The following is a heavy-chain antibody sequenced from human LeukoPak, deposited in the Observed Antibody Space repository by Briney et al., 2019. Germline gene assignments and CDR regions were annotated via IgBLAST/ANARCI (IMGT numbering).Heavy chain of an antibody. CDR2: INHSGST. J-gene: IGHJ5*02. Sequence: PSETLSLTCAVYGGSFSGYYWSWIRQPPGKGLEWIGEINHSGSTNYNPSLKSRVTISVDTSKNQFPLTLSSVTAADTAVYYCARGLRLGSSGYYKRYNWFDPWGQGTLVTVSS. CDR3: ARGLRLGSSGYYKRYNWFDP. D-gene: IGHD3-22*01. CDR1: GGSFSGYY. V-gene: IGHV4-34*01.